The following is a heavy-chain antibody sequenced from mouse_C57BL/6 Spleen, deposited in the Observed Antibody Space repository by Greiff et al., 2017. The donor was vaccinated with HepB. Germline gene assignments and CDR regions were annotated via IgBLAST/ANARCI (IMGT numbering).Heavy chain of an antibody. CDR1: GFTFSSYG. CDR3: ARALYDHYAMDY. Sequence: EVKLMESGGDLVKPGGSLKLSCAASGFTFSSYGMSWVRQTPDKRLEWVATISSGGSYTYYPDSVKGRFTISRDNAKNTLYLQMSSLKSEDTAMYYCARALYDHYAMDYWGQGTSVTVSS. V-gene: IGHV5-6*01. D-gene: IGHD2-3*01. J-gene: IGHJ4*01. CDR2: ISSGGSYT.